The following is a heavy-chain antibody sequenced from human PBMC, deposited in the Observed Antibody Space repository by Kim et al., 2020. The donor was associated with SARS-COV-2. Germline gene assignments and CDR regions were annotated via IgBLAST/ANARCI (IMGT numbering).Heavy chain of an antibody. D-gene: IGHD2-15*01. CDR3: ASGGYCSGGSCYLDY. Sequence: ASVKVSCKASGYTFTSYAMHWVRQAPGQRLEWMGWINAGNGNTKYLQKFQGRVTITRDTSASTAYMELSRLRSEDTAVYYCASGGYCSGGSCYLDYWGQG. CDR1: GYTFTSYA. CDR2: INAGNGNT. V-gene: IGHV1-3*01. J-gene: IGHJ4*02.